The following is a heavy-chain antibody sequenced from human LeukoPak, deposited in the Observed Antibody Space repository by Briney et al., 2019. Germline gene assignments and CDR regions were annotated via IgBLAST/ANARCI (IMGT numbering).Heavy chain of an antibody. D-gene: IGHD3-3*01. Sequence: SQTLSLTCTVPGGSISSDGYYWNWIRQIPGKGLEWIGHIYSTGSTYYNPSLRSRVTISEDTSKNQFSLKLQSVTAADTAVYYCAKDHVVDFWSGSKAPHPDYWGQGTLVTVSS. CDR2: IYSTGST. CDR3: AKDHVVDFWSGSKAPHPDY. CDR1: GGSISSDGYY. V-gene: IGHV4-31*03. J-gene: IGHJ4*02.